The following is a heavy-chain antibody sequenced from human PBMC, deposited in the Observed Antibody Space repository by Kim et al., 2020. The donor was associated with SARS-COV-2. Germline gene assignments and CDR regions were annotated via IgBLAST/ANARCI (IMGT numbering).Heavy chain of an antibody. CDR1: GGSFSGYY. V-gene: IGHV4-34*01. J-gene: IGHJ5*02. D-gene: IGHD2-2*01. CDR3: ARWGRTGYCSSTSCPNWFDP. Sequence: SETLSLTCAVYGGSFSGYYWSWIRQPPGKGLEWIGEINHSGSTNYNPSLKSRVTISVDTSKNQFSLKLSSVTAADTAVYYCARWGRTGYCSSTSCPNWFDPWGQGTLVTVSS. CDR2: INHSGST.